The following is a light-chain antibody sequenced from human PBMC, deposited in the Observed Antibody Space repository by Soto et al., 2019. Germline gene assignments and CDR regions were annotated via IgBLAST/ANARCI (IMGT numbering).Light chain of an antibody. CDR1: SSDVGSYNL. CDR3: TSYTRSSTYV. J-gene: IGLJ1*01. V-gene: IGLV2-14*02. CDR2: AVT. Sequence: QSVLTQPASVSGSPGQSITISCTGTSSDVGSYNLVSWYQQDSGKAPKLIIYAVTDRPSGVSSRFSGSKSGNTAFLTISGLQAEDEADYYCTSYTRSSTYVFGTGTRSPS.